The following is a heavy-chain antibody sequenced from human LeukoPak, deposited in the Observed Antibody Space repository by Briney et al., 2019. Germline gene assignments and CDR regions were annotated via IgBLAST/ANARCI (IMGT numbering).Heavy chain of an antibody. Sequence: ASVTVSCKASGYTFTSYGISWVRQAPGQGLEWMGWISAYNGNTNYAQKLQGRVTMTTDTSTSTAYMELRSLRSDDTAVYYCARDGRETAYYDFWSGYYQNWFDPWGQGTLVTVSS. CDR3: ARDGRETAYYDFWSGYYQNWFDP. V-gene: IGHV1-18*01. D-gene: IGHD3-3*01. CDR1: GYTFTSYG. J-gene: IGHJ5*02. CDR2: ISAYNGNT.